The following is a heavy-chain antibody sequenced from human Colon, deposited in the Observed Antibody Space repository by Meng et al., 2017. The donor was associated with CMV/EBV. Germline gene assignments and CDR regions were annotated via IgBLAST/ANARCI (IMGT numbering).Heavy chain of an antibody. J-gene: IGHJ4*02. V-gene: IGHV1-2*02. Sequence: VQLIQSGTEVKKPGASVKVPVKTPGYTFTAKDLHWVRHAPGQGLEWMGWIYPQNGGTYFAQKFQGRVTMTSDTSISTAYMELSSLTSDDTAIYYCIKEDWYFDFWGQGTLVTVSS. D-gene: IGHD2-21*01. CDR1: GYTFTAKD. CDR3: IKEDWYFDF. CDR2: IYPQNGGT.